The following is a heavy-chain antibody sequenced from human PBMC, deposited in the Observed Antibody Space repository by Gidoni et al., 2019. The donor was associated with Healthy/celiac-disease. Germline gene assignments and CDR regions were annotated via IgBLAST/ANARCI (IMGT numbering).Heavy chain of an antibody. CDR3: AREGRADCSGGNCYSYFDY. D-gene: IGHD2-15*01. Sequence: QVQLVESGGGVVQPGRSLRLSCAASGFTFSSYAMHWVRQAPGKGLEWLAVRSYDGSNKYYADSVKGRFTNSRDNSKNALYLQMNSLRAEDTAVYYCAREGRADCSGGNCYSYFDYWGQGTLVTVSS. CDR1: GFTFSSYA. CDR2: RSYDGSNK. V-gene: IGHV3-30-3*01. J-gene: IGHJ4*02.